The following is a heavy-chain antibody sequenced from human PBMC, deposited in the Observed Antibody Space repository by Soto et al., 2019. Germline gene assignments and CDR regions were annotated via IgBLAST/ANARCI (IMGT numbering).Heavy chain of an antibody. J-gene: IGHJ4*02. CDR3: TKDRDTHRNY. Sequence: QVQLVESGGGVVQPGRSLSLSCAASGFTFRNYVMHWVRQAPGKGLEWVAVISSDGSNKYYADSVKGRFTISRDNSKNTLYLQMNSRRIEDTAVYYCTKDRDTHRNYWGQGTLVTVSS. D-gene: IGHD1-26*01. CDR1: GFTFRNYV. V-gene: IGHV3-30*18. CDR2: ISSDGSNK.